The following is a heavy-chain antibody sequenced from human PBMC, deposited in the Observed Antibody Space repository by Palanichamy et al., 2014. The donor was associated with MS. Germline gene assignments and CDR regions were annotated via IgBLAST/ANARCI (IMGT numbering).Heavy chain of an antibody. D-gene: IGHD3-3*01. CDR2: TSTYNGNT. Sequence: QVQLVQSGTEVKKPGASVKVSCKASGYTFTRYGINWVRQAPGQGLEWMGWTSTYNGNTNYAQKLQGRVTMTTDTSTSTAYMELRSLRSDDTAVYYCARDGMYDFWSGAYFDSWGQGTLVPVSS. CDR1: GYTFTRYG. CDR3: ARDGMYDFWSGAYFDS. J-gene: IGHJ4*02. V-gene: IGHV1-18*04.